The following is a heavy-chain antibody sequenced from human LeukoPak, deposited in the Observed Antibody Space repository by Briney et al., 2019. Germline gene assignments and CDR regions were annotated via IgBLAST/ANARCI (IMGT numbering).Heavy chain of an antibody. D-gene: IGHD3-3*01. V-gene: IGHV3-23*01. CDR1: GFTFSDHC. CDR2: ISGSGGST. J-gene: IGHJ6*03. CDR3: AKLSSITIFGVVRYYYYYMDV. Sequence: GGSLRLSCAASGFTFSDHCMDWVRQAPGKGLEWVSAISGSGGSTYYADSVKGRFTISRDNSKNTLYLQMNSLRAEDTAVYYCAKLSSITIFGVVRYYYYYMDVWGKGPTVTVSS.